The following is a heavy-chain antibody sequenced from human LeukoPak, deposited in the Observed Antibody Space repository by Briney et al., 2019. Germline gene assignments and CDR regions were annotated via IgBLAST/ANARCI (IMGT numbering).Heavy chain of an antibody. V-gene: IGHV3-48*01. Sequence: PGGSLRLSCTASGFTFSDYSMNWVRQAPGKGLEWVSNISRGSRTIYYSDSVKGRFTISRDNAKNSLYLQMNSLRTEDTAVYFCARGRHGDHVSLFEYWGQGTLVTVSS. CDR3: ARGRHGDHVSLFEY. CDR2: ISRGSRTI. CDR1: GFTFSDYS. D-gene: IGHD3-10*02. J-gene: IGHJ4*02.